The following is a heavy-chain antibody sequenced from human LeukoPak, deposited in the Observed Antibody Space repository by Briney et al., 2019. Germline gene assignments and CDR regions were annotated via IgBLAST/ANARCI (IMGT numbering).Heavy chain of an antibody. Sequence: SVKVSCKASVGTFSSYAISWVRHAPGQGLEGMGRIIPIFGTANYAQKFQGRVTITTDESTSTAYMELSSLRSEDTAVYYCAESSGGEYYFDYWGQGTLVTVSS. J-gene: IGHJ4*02. CDR1: VGTFSSYA. CDR3: AESSGGEYYFDY. V-gene: IGHV1-69*05. D-gene: IGHD1-14*01. CDR2: IIPIFGTA.